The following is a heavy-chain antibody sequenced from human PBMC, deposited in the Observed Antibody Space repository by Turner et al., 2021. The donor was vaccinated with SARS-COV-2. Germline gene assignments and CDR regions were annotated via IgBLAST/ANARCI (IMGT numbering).Heavy chain of an antibody. Sequence: QVQLVQSGAEVNKPGASVKVSCKASGYTFTSYDINWVRQATGQGLEWMGWMNPNSGNPGYAQKFQGRVTMTRSTSISTAYMELSSLRSEDTAVYYCARGDCSGGSCYDLDYWGQGTLVTVSS. V-gene: IGHV1-8*01. CDR1: GYTFTSYD. CDR3: ARGDCSGGSCYDLDY. J-gene: IGHJ4*02. CDR2: MNPNSGNP. D-gene: IGHD2-15*01.